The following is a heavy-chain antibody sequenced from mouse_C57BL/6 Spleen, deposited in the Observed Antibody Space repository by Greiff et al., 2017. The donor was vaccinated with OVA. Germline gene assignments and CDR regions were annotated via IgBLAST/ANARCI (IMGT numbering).Heavy chain of an antibody. D-gene: IGHD2-1*01. J-gene: IGHJ3*01. CDR3: ARWDGNSFAY. V-gene: IGHV1-82*01. CDR2: IYPGDGDT. Sequence: QVQLKESGPELVKPGASVKISCKASGYAFSSSWMNWVKQRPGKGLEWIGRIYPGDGDTNYNGKFKGKATLTADKSSSTAYMQLSSLTSEDSAVYFCARWDGNSFAYWGQGTLVTVSA. CDR1: GYAFSSSW.